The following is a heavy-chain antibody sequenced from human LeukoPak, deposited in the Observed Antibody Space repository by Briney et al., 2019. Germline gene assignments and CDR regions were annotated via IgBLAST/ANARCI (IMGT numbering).Heavy chain of an antibody. CDR3: ARGRVCSGGRCYEDKVYFDS. CDR1: GGSISSYY. CDR2: IYTSGST. Sequence: SETLSLTCTVSGGSISSYYWSWIRQPAGKGLEWIGRIYTSGSTNYNPSLKSRVTMSVDTSKNQFSLKLSSVTAADTAKYFCARGRVCSGGRCYEDKVYFDSWGQGTLVTVSS. V-gene: IGHV4-4*07. J-gene: IGHJ4*02. D-gene: IGHD2-15*01.